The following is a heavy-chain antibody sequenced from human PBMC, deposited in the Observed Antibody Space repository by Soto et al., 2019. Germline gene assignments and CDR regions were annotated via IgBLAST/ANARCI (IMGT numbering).Heavy chain of an antibody. D-gene: IGHD3-22*01. V-gene: IGHV4-30-4*01. Sequence: PSETLSLTCTVSGGSISSGDYYWSWIRQPPGKGLEWIGYIYYSGSTYYNPSLKSRVTISVDTSKNQFSLKLSSVTAADTAVYYCARHGVPVVITGWGYWGQGTLVTVSS. CDR1: GGSISSGDYY. J-gene: IGHJ4*02. CDR2: IYYSGST. CDR3: ARHGVPVVITGWGY.